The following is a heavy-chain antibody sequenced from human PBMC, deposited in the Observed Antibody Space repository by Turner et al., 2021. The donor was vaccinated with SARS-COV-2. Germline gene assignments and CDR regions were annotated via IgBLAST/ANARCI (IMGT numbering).Heavy chain of an antibody. CDR3: AKDIGSGYGDYFDY. CDR1: GFTFDDYA. D-gene: IGHD4-17*01. CDR2: ISGNSGSI. V-gene: IGHV3-9*01. J-gene: IGHJ4*02. Sequence: EVQLVESGGRFVQPGRSLRLCCAALGFTFDDYAMHGARQAPGKGLEWVSGISGNSGSIGYADSVKGRFSISRDNAKNSLYLQMTSLRAEDTALYYCAKDIGSGYGDYFDYWGQGTLVTVSS.